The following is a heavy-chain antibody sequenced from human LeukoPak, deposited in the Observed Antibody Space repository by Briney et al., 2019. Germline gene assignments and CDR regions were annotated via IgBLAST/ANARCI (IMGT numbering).Heavy chain of an antibody. CDR2: ISSSSSYI. D-gene: IGHD1-26*01. Sequence: PGGSLRLSCAASGFTFSTYSMNWVRQAPGKGLEWVSSISSSSSYIYYADSMKGRFTISRDNAKNSLYLQMNTLRAEDTAVYYCARDWYSGSYYFDYWGQGTLATVSS. CDR3: ARDWYSGSYYFDY. J-gene: IGHJ4*02. CDR1: GFTFSTYS. V-gene: IGHV3-21*01.